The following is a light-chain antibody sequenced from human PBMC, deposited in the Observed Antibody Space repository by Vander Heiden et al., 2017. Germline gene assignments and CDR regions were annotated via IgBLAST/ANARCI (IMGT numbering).Light chain of an antibody. J-gene: IGKJ2*01. CDR2: GAS. V-gene: IGKV3-20*01. CDR3: QQYVSSYT. CDR1: QTVISRY. Sequence: EVVSTRSPCTLSLSPGERATLSCRASQTVISRYLAWYQQKPGQAPRLLIYGASSRATGIPDRFSGSGSGTDFTLTISRLEPEDSAVYYCQQYVSSYTFGQGTKLEIK.